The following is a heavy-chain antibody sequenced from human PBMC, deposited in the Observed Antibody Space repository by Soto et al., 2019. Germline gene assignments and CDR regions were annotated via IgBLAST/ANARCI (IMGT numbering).Heavy chain of an antibody. CDR3: ARGPTGLESYYMDV. CDR2: MSDSGDST. Sequence: QPGGSLRLSCAASGFTFSTYAMTWVRQAPGKGLQWVSAMSDSGDSTHYADSVQGRFTISRDNSENTLTRDTSISTAYMEVSSLRSEDTAVYYCARGPTGLESYYMDVWGKGTTVTISS. V-gene: IGHV3-23*01. J-gene: IGHJ6*03. CDR1: GFTFSTYA.